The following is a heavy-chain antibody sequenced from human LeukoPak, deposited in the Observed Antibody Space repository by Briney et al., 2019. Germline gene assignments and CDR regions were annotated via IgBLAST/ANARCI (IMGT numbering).Heavy chain of an antibody. CDR3: ARESGWYEGGFDP. Sequence: SETLSLTCTVSGYSISNGYYWGWIRQPPGKGLEWIGIIYYSGSTYYNPSLKSRVTISLDTSKNQFSLKLSSVTAADTAVYYCARESGWYEGGFDPWGQGTLVTVSS. D-gene: IGHD6-19*01. V-gene: IGHV4-38-2*02. CDR1: GYSISNGYY. J-gene: IGHJ5*02. CDR2: IYYSGST.